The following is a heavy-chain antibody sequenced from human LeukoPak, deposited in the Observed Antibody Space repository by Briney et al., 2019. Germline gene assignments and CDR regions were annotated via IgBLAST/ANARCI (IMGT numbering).Heavy chain of an antibody. V-gene: IGHV4-59*01. CDR3: ATICSTTSCHSYMDV. J-gene: IGHJ6*03. D-gene: IGHD2-2*02. CDR1: GGSICSYY. Sequence: SETLSLTCTVSGGSICSYYWSWIRQPPGKGLEWIGYIYYSGSTNYNPSLKSRVTISVDTSRNQFSLQLSSVTAADTAVYYCATICSTTSCHSYMDVWGKGTTVTVSS. CDR2: IYYSGST.